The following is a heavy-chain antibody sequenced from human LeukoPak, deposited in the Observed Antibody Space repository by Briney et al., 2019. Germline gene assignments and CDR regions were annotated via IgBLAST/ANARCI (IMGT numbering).Heavy chain of an antibody. V-gene: IGHV4-59*08. Sequence: SETLSLTCTVSGGSISSYYWGWIRQPPGKGLEWIGYIYYSGSTNYNPSLKSRVTISLDTSKNQFSLKLSSVTAADTAVYYCARAYGGNSQYFQHWGQGTLVTVSS. J-gene: IGHJ1*01. D-gene: IGHD4-23*01. CDR2: IYYSGST. CDR3: ARAYGGNSQYFQH. CDR1: GGSISSYY.